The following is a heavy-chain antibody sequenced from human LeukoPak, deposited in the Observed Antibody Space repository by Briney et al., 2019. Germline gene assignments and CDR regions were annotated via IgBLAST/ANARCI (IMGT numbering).Heavy chain of an antibody. CDR1: GFTFNSYW. J-gene: IGHJ6*03. CDR3: ARDQAFSGYYDFWSGYYRVDYYMDV. CDR2: IKQDGSEK. Sequence: GGSLRLSCAASGFTFNSYWMSWVRQAPGKGLEWVANIKQDGSEKYYVDSVKGRFTISRDNAKNSLYLQMNSLRAEDTAVYYCARDQAFSGYYDFWSGYYRVDYYMDVWGKGTTVTVSS. V-gene: IGHV3-7*01. D-gene: IGHD3-3*01.